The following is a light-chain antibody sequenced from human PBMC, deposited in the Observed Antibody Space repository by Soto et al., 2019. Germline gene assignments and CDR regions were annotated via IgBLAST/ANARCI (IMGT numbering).Light chain of an antibody. J-gene: IGKJ1*01. V-gene: IGKV1-5*01. CDR3: QQYNSYSTWT. Sequence: DIQMTQSPSTLSASVGDRVTITCRASQSISSWLAWYQQKPGKAPKLLIYDASSLESGVPSRFSGSGSGTEFTLTISSLQPDDFASNYRQQYNSYSTWTFGQGTKVEIK. CDR1: QSISSW. CDR2: DAS.